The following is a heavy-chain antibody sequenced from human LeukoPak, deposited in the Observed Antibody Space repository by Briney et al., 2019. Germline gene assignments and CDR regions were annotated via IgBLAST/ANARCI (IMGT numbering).Heavy chain of an antibody. CDR1: GGSISSYY. Sequence: PSETLSLTCTVSGGSISSYYWSWIRQPPGKGLEWIGYIYYSGSTNYNPSLKSRVTISVDTSKNQFSLKVSSVTAADTAVYYCAREGTTTDAFDIWGQGTMVTVSS. J-gene: IGHJ3*02. CDR2: IYYSGST. V-gene: IGHV4-59*01. D-gene: IGHD1-1*01. CDR3: AREGTTTDAFDI.